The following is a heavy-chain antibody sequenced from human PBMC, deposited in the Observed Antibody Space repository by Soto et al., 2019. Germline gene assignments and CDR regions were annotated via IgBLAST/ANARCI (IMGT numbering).Heavy chain of an antibody. Sequence: PGGSLRLSCAASGFTFSSYGMHWVRQAPGKGLEWVAVISYDGSNKYYADSVKGRFTISRDNSKNTLYLQMNSLRAEDTAVYYCAKDSYYDYVWGSYRPYYFDYWGQGTWSPSPQ. D-gene: IGHD3-16*02. CDR1: GFTFSSYG. V-gene: IGHV3-30*18. J-gene: IGHJ4*02. CDR2: ISYDGSNK. CDR3: AKDSYYDYVWGSYRPYYFDY.